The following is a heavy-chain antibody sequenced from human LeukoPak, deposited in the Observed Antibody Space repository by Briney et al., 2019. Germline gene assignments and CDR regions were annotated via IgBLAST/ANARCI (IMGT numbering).Heavy chain of an antibody. Sequence: GSLRLSCSASGFTFSSYAMNWVRQAPGKGLEWISYIKSSGSTVYYADSVKGRFTISRDNAKNSLYLQMNSLRAEDTAVYYCARGGVGATKGFDYWGQGTLVTVSS. CDR2: IKSSGSTV. CDR1: GFTFSSYA. D-gene: IGHD1-26*01. J-gene: IGHJ4*02. V-gene: IGHV3-48*04. CDR3: ARGGVGATKGFDY.